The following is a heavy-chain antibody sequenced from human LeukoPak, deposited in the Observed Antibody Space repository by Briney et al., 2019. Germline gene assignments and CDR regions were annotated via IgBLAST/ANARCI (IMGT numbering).Heavy chain of an antibody. Sequence: GGSLRLSCAASGFTLNRYGMSWVRQAPGKGLEWVSVVSTGGDVTYYADSVKGRFTISRDNSKNIVYLEMNSLRAEDTAVYYCAKDDGVGGSKNWFDPWGQGTLVTVSS. D-gene: IGHD1-26*01. V-gene: IGHV3-23*01. CDR3: AKDDGVGGSKNWFDP. CDR1: GFTLNRYG. CDR2: VSTGGDVT. J-gene: IGHJ5*02.